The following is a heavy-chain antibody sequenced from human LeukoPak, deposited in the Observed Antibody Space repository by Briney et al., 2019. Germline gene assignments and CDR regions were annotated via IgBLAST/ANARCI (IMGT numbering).Heavy chain of an antibody. CDR3: ASGLSGSYSPGY. Sequence: PGGSLRLSCEASGFSFSTYNMNWVRQAPGKGLEWVSYISSSGSTIYYADSVKGRFTISRDNAKNSLYLQMNSLRAEDTAVYYCASGLSGSYSPGYWGQGTLVTVSS. V-gene: IGHV3-48*04. J-gene: IGHJ4*02. CDR2: ISSSGSTI. D-gene: IGHD1-26*01. CDR1: GFSFSTYN.